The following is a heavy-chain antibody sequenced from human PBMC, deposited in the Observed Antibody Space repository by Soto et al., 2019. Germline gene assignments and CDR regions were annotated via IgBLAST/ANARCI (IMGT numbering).Heavy chain of an antibody. Sequence: QVQLQESGPGLVKPSETLSLSCTVSGGSISSYYWSWIRQPPGKGLEWIGYVSYSGSTNYNPSLKSRVTISVDTSKNQFSLKLSSVTAADTAVYYXASSGYYGSYFYYWGQGTLVTVSS. CDR2: VSYSGST. J-gene: IGHJ4*02. V-gene: IGHV4-59*01. CDR3: ASSGYYGSYFYY. CDR1: GGSISSYY. D-gene: IGHD3-3*01.